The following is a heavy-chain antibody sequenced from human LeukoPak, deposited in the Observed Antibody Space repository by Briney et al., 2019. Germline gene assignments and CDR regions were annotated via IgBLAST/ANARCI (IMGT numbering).Heavy chain of an antibody. J-gene: IGHJ4*02. D-gene: IGHD6-13*01. Sequence: GGSLRLSCAASGFTFSSYWMHWVRHAPGKGLLWVSRINSDGSSTSYADSVKGRFTISRDNAKNTLYLQMNSLRAEDTAVYYCARRIAAAAAPYYFDYWGQGTLVTVSS. CDR1: GFTFSSYW. V-gene: IGHV3-74*01. CDR3: ARRIAAAAAPYYFDY. CDR2: INSDGSST.